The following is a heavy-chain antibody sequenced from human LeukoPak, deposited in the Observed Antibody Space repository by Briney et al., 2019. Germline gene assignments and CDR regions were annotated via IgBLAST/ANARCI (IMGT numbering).Heavy chain of an antibody. CDR2: IYYSGST. V-gene: IGHV4-39*07. CDR1: GGSISSSSYY. D-gene: IGHD6-19*01. Sequence: PSETLSLTCTVSGGSISSSSYYWGWIRQPPGKGLEWIGSIYYSGSTYYNPSLKSRVTISVDTSKNQFSLKLSSVTAADTAVYYCARAVAGTGAFDIWGQGTMVTVSS. CDR3: ARAVAGTGAFDI. J-gene: IGHJ3*02.